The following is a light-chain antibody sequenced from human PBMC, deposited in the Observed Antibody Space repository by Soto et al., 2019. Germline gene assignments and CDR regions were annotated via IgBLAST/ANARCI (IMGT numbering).Light chain of an antibody. V-gene: IGLV1-36*01. CDR2: YDD. Sequence: QSVLTQPPSVSEAPRRRVTISCSVSSSNIGNNAVNWYQQLPGKAPKLLIYYDDLLPSGVSDRFSASKSGTSASLAISGLQSEDEADYHCAAWDDSLNGYVFGTGTKVTVL. CDR1: SSNIGNNA. CDR3: AAWDDSLNGYV. J-gene: IGLJ1*01.